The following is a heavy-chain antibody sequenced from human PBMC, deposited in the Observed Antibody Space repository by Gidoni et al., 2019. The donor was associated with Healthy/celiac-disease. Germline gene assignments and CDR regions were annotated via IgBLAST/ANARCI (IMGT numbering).Heavy chain of an antibody. V-gene: IGHV3-7*01. D-gene: IGHD5-12*01. CDR3: ARVPRGYLDEYYFDY. Sequence: EVQLVESGGGLVQPGGSLRLSCAASGSSFSSYWMSWVRQAPGKGLEWVANIKQDGSEKYYVDSVKGRFTISRDNAKNSLYLQMNSLRAEDTAVYYCARVPRGYLDEYYFDYWGQGTLVTVSS. J-gene: IGHJ4*02. CDR1: GSSFSSYW. CDR2: IKQDGSEK.